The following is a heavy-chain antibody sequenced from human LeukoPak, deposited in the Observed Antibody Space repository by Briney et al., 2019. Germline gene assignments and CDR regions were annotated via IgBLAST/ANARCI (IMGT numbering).Heavy chain of an antibody. CDR2: IKQDGSEK. V-gene: IGHV3-7*01. J-gene: IGHJ4*02. Sequence: GGSLRLSCAASGFTFSSYWMNWVRQAPGKGLEWVANIKQDGSEKYYVDSVKGRFTISRDNAKNSLYLQMNSLRAEDTAVYYSARDGYIRGFDYWGQGTLVTVSS. CDR1: GFTFSSYW. CDR3: ARDGYIRGFDY. D-gene: IGHD5-24*01.